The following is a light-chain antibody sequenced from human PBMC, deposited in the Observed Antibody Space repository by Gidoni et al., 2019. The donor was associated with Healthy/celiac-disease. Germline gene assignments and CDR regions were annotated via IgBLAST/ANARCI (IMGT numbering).Light chain of an antibody. V-gene: IGKV1-39*01. CDR2: AAS. Sequence: DIQMTQSPSSRSASVGDRVTITCRASKSISSYLNWYQQKPGKAPKLLIYAASSFQSGVPSRFSGSGSGTDFTLTISILQPEDFATYYCQQSYSTLTWTFXXXTKVEIK. CDR1: KSISSY. J-gene: IGKJ1*01. CDR3: QQSYSTLTWT.